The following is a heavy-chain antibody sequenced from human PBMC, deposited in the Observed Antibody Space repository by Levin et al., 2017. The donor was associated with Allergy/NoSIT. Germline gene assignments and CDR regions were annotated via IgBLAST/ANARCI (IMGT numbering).Heavy chain of an antibody. CDR1: GGSFSGFS. CDR2: IKHSGST. J-gene: IGHJ4*02. D-gene: IGHD3-10*01. CDR3: ARIPRLASVRSFGGDY. V-gene: IGHV4-34*01. Sequence: SETLSLTCAVYGGSFSGFSWNWIRQPPGKGLEWIGEIKHSGSTNYNPSLKSRVTISVDTSKNQFSLNLSSVTAADTAVYYCARIPRLASVRSFGGDYWGQGTLVTVSS.